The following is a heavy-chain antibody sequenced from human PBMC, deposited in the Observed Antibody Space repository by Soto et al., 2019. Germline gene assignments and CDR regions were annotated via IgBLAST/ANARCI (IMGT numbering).Heavy chain of an antibody. CDR2: ITASGDFT. V-gene: IGHV3-23*01. CDR3: ARRLSETRCFDY. CDR1: GFTFATYA. Sequence: GGSLRLSCAASGFTFATYAMSWVRQAPGEGLEWVSAITASGDFTYYADSVEGRFTFSRDNAKNTLFLQMNSLRAEDTAVYFCARRLSETRCFDYWGQGTLVTVSS. J-gene: IGHJ4*02. D-gene: IGHD2-8*01.